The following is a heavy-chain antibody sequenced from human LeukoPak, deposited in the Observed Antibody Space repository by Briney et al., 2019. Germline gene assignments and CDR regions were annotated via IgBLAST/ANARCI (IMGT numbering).Heavy chain of an antibody. Sequence: ASETLSLTCAVYGGSFSGYYWTWIRQPPGKGLEWIGEINHSGNANYNPSLKSRVTISLDMSENHFSLKLTSVTAADTAVYYCARGQGTVTTHWGQGTLVTVSS. J-gene: IGHJ4*02. V-gene: IGHV4-34*01. CDR3: ARGQGTVTTH. CDR2: INHSGNA. D-gene: IGHD4-17*01. CDR1: GGSFSGYY.